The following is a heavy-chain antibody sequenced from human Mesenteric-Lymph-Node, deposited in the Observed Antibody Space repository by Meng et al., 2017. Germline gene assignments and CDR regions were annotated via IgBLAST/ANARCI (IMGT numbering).Heavy chain of an antibody. CDR1: GFTFSNAW. CDR2: IKSKTDGGTT. CDR3: TTEAWSSPARPLDY. D-gene: IGHD2-2*01. J-gene: IGHJ4*02. Sequence: GESLKISCAASGFTFSNAWMSWVRQAPGKGLEWVGRIKSKTDGGTTDYAAPVKGRFTISRDDSKNTLYLQMNSLKTEDTAVYYCTTEAWSSPARPLDYWGQGTLVTVSS. V-gene: IGHV3-15*01.